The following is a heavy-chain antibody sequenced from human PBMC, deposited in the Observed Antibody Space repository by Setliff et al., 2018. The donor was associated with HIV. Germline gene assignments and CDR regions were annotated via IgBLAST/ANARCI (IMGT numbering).Heavy chain of an antibody. CDR1: GGSISSGSYY. D-gene: IGHD6-6*01. J-gene: IGHJ4*02. V-gene: IGHV4-61*09. CDR2: IHTSGSS. CDR3: ARDLLGSSSLVDY. Sequence: SDTLSLTCTVSGGSISSGSYYWSWIRQPAGKGLEWIGHIHTSGSSSYNPSLKSRVIISLDTSKNQISLKLNSVTAADTAVYYCARDLLGSSSLVDYWGQGTLVTVSS.